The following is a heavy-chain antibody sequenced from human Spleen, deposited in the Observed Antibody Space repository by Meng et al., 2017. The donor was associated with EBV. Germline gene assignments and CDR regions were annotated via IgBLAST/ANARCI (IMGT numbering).Heavy chain of an antibody. Sequence: QVQLVQSGAEVKKPGASGKVSCKASGYSFNHYAMHWVRQAPGQRLEWIGWISAGNGDTKYSQKFQGRVTITRDNAASTAYMELSSLTSQDTAVYYCASFLGGSVAPVWGQGVLVTVSS. V-gene: IGHV1-3*01. CDR1: GYSFNHYA. J-gene: IGHJ4*02. D-gene: IGHD3-16*01. CDR3: ASFLGGSVAPV. CDR2: ISAGNGDT.